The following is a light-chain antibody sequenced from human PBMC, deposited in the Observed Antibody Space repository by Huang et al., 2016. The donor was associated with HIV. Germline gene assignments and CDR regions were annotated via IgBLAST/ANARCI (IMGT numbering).Light chain of an antibody. CDR3: PQYYSTPT. Sequence: DIQRTQSPSSLSPSVGDRVTITCRASQGISNSLALYHQKPRKAPKLLLHSTSRLENGVPARFSGSGSGTDYTLTISSLHPEDFATYYCPQYYSTPTFGQGTKVEIK. V-gene: IGKV1-NL1*01. CDR2: STS. CDR1: QGISNS. J-gene: IGKJ1*01.